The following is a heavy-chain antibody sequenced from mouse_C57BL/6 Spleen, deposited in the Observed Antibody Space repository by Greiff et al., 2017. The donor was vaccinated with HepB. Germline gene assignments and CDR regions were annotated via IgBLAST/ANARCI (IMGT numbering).Heavy chain of an antibody. J-gene: IGHJ2*01. Sequence: EVQGVESGGDLVKPGGSLKLSCAASGFTFSSYGMSWVRQTPDKRLEWVATISSGGSYTYYPDSVKGRFTISRDNAKNTLYLQMSSLKSEDTAMYYCARVYYGNYEDYFDYWGQGTTLTVSS. D-gene: IGHD2-1*01. CDR2: ISSGGSYT. CDR1: GFTFSSYG. CDR3: ARVYYGNYEDYFDY. V-gene: IGHV5-6*01.